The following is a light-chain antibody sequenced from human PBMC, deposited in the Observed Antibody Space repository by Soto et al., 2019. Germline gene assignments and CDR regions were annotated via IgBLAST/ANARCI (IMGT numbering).Light chain of an antibody. CDR1: QSVNSGY. V-gene: IGKV3-20*01. J-gene: IGKJ1*01. CDR3: QQYNSYSWT. CDR2: GAS. Sequence: EIVLTQSPGTLSLSPGERATLSCRASQSVNSGYLAWYQQKPGQAPRLLIYGASSRATGIPDRFSGSGSGTEFTLTISSPQPDDFATYYCQQYNSYSWTFGQGTKVDIK.